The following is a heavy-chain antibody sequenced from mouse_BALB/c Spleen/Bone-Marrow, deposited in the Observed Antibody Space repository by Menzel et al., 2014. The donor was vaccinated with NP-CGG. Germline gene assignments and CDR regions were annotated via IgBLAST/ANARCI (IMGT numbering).Heavy chain of an antibody. J-gene: IGHJ2*01. Sequence: LVESGAELMKPGASVKISCKATGYTFSSYWIEWVKQRPGHGLEWIGEVLPGSGSTNYNEKFKGKATFTADTSSNTAYMQLSSLTSEDSAVYYCARWTTVRDYGGQGTTLTVSS. V-gene: IGHV1-9*01. CDR1: GYTFSSYW. CDR3: ARWTTVRDY. D-gene: IGHD1-1*01. CDR2: VLPGSGST.